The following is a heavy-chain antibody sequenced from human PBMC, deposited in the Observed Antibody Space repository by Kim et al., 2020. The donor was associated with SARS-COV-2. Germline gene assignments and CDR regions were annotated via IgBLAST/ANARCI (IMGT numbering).Heavy chain of an antibody. J-gene: IGHJ3*02. CDR1: GFTFSSYA. CDR2: ISSNGGST. V-gene: IGHV3-64D*06. Sequence: GGSLRLSCSASGFTFSSYAMHWVRQAPGKGLEYVSAISSNGGSTYYADSVKGRFTISRDNSKNTLYLQMSSLRAEDTAVYYCVKDKVFGVVSPGAFDIWGQGTMVTVSS. D-gene: IGHD3-3*01. CDR3: VKDKVFGVVSPGAFDI.